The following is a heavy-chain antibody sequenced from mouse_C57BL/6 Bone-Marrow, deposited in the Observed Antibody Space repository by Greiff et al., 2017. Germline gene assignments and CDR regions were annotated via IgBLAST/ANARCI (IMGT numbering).Heavy chain of an antibody. J-gene: IGHJ3*01. Sequence: QVQLQQPGAELVKPGASVKLSCKASGYTFTSYWMHWVKQRPGQGLEWIGMIHPNSGSTNYNEKFKSKATLTVDKSSSTAYRHLSSLTSEDSAVYYCARSYFSFALCDRGTVVTVTA. V-gene: IGHV1-64*01. D-gene: IGHD2-10*01. CDR1: GYTFTSYW. CDR3: ARSYFSFAL. CDR2: IHPNSGST.